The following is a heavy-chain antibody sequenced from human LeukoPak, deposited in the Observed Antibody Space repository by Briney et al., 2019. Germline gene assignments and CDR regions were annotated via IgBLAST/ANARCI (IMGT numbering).Heavy chain of an antibody. CDR3: ARAPPDKRYYYYYYMDV. CDR1: GFTVSSNY. J-gene: IGHJ6*03. CDR2: IYSGGST. V-gene: IGHV3-53*01. Sequence: PGGSLRLSCAASGFTVSSNYMSWVRQAPGKGLEGVSVIYSGGSTYYADSVKGRFTISRDNSKNTLCLQMNSLRAEGTAVYYCARAPPDKRYYYYYYMDVWGKGTTVTVSS. D-gene: IGHD5-24*01.